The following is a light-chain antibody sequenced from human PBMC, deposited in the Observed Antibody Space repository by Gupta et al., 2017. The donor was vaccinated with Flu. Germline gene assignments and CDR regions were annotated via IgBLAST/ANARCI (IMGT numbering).Light chain of an antibody. J-gene: IGLJ2*01. CDR3: PNWGTGTVV. CDR1: SGHSIYA. V-gene: IGLV4-69*01. Sequence: QLVLTQSPSASASLGASVKLTCTLSSGHSIYAISWHQQQPEKGPRYLMKLNSDGSHSKGDGLPDRFSGSSSGAARYLTISSLQSEDEDDYYCPNWGTGTVVFGGGTKLTVL. CDR2: LNSDGSH.